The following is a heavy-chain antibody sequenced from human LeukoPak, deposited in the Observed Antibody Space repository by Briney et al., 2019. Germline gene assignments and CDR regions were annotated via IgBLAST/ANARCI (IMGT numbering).Heavy chain of an antibody. D-gene: IGHD2-2*01. Sequence: GGSLRLSCAASGFTFSSYSMNWVRQAPGEGLEWVSYISGSSNTIYYADSVKGRFTISRDTAKNSLYLQMNSLRDEDSAVYYCARGYCSSNSCAFDYWGQGTLATVSS. CDR3: ARGYCSSNSCAFDY. J-gene: IGHJ4*02. CDR1: GFTFSSYS. CDR2: ISGSSNTI. V-gene: IGHV3-48*02.